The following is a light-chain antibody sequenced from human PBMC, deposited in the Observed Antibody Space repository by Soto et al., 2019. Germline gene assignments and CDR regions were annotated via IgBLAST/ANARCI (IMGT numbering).Light chain of an antibody. CDR1: SFNIGSNF. CDR3: GTWDSSLSAVL. CDR2: DNN. V-gene: IGLV1-51*01. J-gene: IGLJ2*01. Sequence: QSVLTQPPSVSAAPGQTVTISCSGSSFNIGSNFVSWFQQLPGTAPKLLIYDNNKRPSGIPDRFSGSKSGTSATLGITGLQTGDEADYYCGTWDSSLSAVLFGGGTKLTVL.